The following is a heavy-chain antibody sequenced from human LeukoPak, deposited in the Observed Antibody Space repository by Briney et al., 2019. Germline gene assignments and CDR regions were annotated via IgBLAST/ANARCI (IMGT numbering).Heavy chain of an antibody. CDR3: AREQTNYDFWSGYYTDYYYYGMDV. Sequence: GASVKVSCKASGYTFTSYAMNWVRQAPGQGLEWMGWINTNTGKPTSAQGFTGRFVFSLDTSVSTAYLQIGSLKAEDTAVYYCAREQTNYDFWSGYYTDYYYYGMDVWGQGTTVTVSS. D-gene: IGHD3-3*01. J-gene: IGHJ6*02. CDR2: INTNTGKP. V-gene: IGHV7-4-1*01. CDR1: GYTFTSYA.